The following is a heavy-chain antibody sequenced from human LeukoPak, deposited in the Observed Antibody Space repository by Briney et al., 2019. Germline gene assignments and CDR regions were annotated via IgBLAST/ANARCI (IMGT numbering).Heavy chain of an antibody. D-gene: IGHD5-12*01. J-gene: IGHJ5*02. CDR2: IKQDGSEK. CDR3: ERIVDIVERWFVP. Sequence: GGSLRLSCAASGFTFSGYWMSWVRQAPGKGGEWVANIKQDGSEKYYVDSVKGRFTISRDNAKNSLYLQMNSLRAEDTAVYYCERIVDIVERWFVPWGQGTLVTVSS. CDR1: GFTFSGYW. V-gene: IGHV3-7*01.